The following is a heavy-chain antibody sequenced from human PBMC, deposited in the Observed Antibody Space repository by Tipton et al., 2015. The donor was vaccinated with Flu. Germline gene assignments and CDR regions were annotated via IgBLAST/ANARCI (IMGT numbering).Heavy chain of an antibody. CDR1: GFTYW. D-gene: IGHD2-21*01. CDR3: ARQIGGGDCF. J-gene: IGHJ4*02. CDR2: IKQDGSEI. Sequence: SLRLSCVASGFTYWMSWVRQAPGKGLEWVAHIKQDGSEIYYVDSVKGRFTISRDNAKHSVYLQMNNLRAEDTALYYCARQIGGGDCFWGQGTLVTVSS. V-gene: IGHV3-7*03.